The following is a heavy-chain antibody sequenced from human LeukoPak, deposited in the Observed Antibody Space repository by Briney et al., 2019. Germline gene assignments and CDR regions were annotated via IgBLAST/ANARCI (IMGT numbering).Heavy chain of an antibody. Sequence: PSETLSLTCAVYGGSFSGYYWSWIRQPPGKGLEWIGEINHSGSTNYNPSLKSRVTISVDTSKNQFSLKLSSVTAADTAVYYCGRVRTYCGGDCLTDAFDIWGQGTMVTVSS. CDR3: GRVRTYCGGDCLTDAFDI. D-gene: IGHD2-21*02. V-gene: IGHV4-34*01. CDR2: INHSGST. CDR1: GGSFSGYY. J-gene: IGHJ3*02.